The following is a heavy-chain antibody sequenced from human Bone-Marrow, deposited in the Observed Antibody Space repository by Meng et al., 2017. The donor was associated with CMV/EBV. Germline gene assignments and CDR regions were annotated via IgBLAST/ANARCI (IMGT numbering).Heavy chain of an antibody. J-gene: IGHJ4*02. CDR2: ISYDGSNK. CDR3: TRDREGGASDC. CDR1: GFTFSTYT. V-gene: IGHV3-30-3*01. D-gene: IGHD3-16*01. Sequence: GGSLRLSCAASGFTFSTYTLNWVRQAPGKGLEWVAFISYDGSNKYYADSVKGRFTISRDSSKNTLYLQMNSLRAEDTAVYYCTRDREGGASDCWGQGTLVTVSS.